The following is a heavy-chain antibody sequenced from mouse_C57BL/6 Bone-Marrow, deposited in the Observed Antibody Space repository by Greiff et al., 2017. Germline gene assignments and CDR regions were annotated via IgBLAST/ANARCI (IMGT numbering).Heavy chain of an antibody. V-gene: IGHV1-64*01. D-gene: IGHD2-3*01. CDR1: GYTFTSYW. J-gene: IGHJ3*01. Sequence: QVQLQQPGAELVKPGASVKLSCKASGYTFTSYWMHWVKQRPGQGLEWIGMIHPNSGSTNYNEKLKRKATLTVDKSSSPAYMQLSSLTSAYSAVYYCASAMMVTTWFAYWGQGTLVTVSA. CDR2: IHPNSGST. CDR3: ASAMMVTTWFAY.